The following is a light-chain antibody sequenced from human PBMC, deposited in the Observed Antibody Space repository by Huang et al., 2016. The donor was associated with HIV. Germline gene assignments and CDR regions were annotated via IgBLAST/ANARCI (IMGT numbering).Light chain of an antibody. CDR2: DAS. V-gene: IGKV1-33*01. Sequence: DIQMTQSPSSLSASVGDRVTITCQASQDISNFLNWYQQKPGKAPKLLIYDASNLETGVPSMFSGSGSGTDFTFTISSLQPEDIATYYCQQYDNLPLTFGGGTKVVIK. CDR3: QQYDNLPLT. J-gene: IGKJ4*01. CDR1: QDISNF.